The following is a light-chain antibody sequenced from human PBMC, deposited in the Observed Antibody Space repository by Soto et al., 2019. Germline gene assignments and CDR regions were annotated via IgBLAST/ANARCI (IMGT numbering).Light chain of an antibody. J-gene: IGKJ4*01. CDR1: QGISSY. CDR2: AAS. Sequence: DIQLTQSPSFLSASVGDRVTITRRASQGISSYLAWYQQKPGKAPKLLIYAASTLQSGVPSRFSGSGSGTEFPLTLSSLQPEDFATYYCQQLNSYPLTFGGGTKVEIK. CDR3: QQLNSYPLT. V-gene: IGKV1-9*01.